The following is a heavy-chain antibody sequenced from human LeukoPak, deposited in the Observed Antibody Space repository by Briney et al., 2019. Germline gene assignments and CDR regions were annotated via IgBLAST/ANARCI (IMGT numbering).Heavy chain of an antibody. Sequence: SDTLSLTCTVSGGSISSSSYYWGWVRHPPGTGLEWIGSIYYSGSTYYNPSLKSRVTISVDTCKNQFSLKLSSVPAAETAMYYCTREGTYYYDSSGYLGDAFDIWGQGTMVTVSS. J-gene: IGHJ3*02. CDR1: GGSISSSSYY. V-gene: IGHV4-39*07. D-gene: IGHD3-22*01. CDR3: TREGTYYYDSSGYLGDAFDI. CDR2: IYYSGST.